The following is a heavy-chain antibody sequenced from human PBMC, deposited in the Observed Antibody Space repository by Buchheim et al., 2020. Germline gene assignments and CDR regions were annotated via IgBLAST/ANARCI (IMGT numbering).Heavy chain of an antibody. J-gene: IGHJ6*02. Sequence: QVQLVESGGGVVQPGRSLRLSCAASGFTFSSYGMHWVRQAPGKGLEWVAVISYDGSNKYYADSVKGRFTISRDNSKNTRYLQMNSLRAEDTAVYYCAKDRGGTHYYYYGMDVWGQGTT. D-gene: IGHD1-7*01. CDR1: GFTFSSYG. CDR2: ISYDGSNK. V-gene: IGHV3-30*18. CDR3: AKDRGGTHYYYYGMDV.